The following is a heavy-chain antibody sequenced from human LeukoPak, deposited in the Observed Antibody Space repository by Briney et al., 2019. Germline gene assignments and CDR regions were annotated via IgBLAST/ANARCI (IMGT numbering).Heavy chain of an antibody. CDR3: ALPLRDGDFYFDY. J-gene: IGHJ4*02. V-gene: IGHV3-74*01. CDR1: GFTFSNYW. CDR2: INSDGRSA. D-gene: IGHD4-17*01. Sequence: GGSLRLSCAASGFTFSNYWMHWVRQAPGKGLVWVSRINSDGRSANYADSVKGRLTISRDNAKNTVFLQMNSLRAEDTAVYYCALPLRDGDFYFDYWGQGALVTVSS.